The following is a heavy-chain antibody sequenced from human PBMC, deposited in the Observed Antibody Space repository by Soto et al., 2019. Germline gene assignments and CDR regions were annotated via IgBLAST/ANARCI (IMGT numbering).Heavy chain of an antibody. J-gene: IGHJ6*03. CDR1: GGSISSSSYY. CDR2: IYYSGRT. D-gene: IGHD3-16*01. CDR3: ARLEVWGSYRLYYYYYYMDV. V-gene: IGHV4-39*01. Sequence: QLQLQESGPGLVKPSETLSLTCTVSGGSISSSSYYWGWIRQPPGKGLEWIGSIYYSGRTYYNPSLKSRVTISVDTSKNQFSLKLSSVTAADTAVYYCARLEVWGSYRLYYYYYYMDVWGKGTTVTVSS.